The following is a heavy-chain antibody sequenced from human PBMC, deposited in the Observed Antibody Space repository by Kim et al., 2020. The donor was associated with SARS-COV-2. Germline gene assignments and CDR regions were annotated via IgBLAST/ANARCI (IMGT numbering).Heavy chain of an antibody. V-gene: IGHV3-23*01. Sequence: VTCRFTISRDNTKNTLYLKMNRLRAEDTAVYYCAKEPYYDFWSGYYFDYWGQGTLVTVSS. CDR3: AKEPYYDFWSGYYFDY. J-gene: IGHJ4*02. D-gene: IGHD3-3*01.